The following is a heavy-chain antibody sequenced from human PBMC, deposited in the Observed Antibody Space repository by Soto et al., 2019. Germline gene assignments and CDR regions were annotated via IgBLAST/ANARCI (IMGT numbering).Heavy chain of an antibody. CDR1: GFTFSSYG. Sequence: QVQLVESGGGVVQPGRSLRLSCAASGFTFSSYGMHWVRQAPGKGLEWVAVISYDGSNKYYADSVKGRFTISRDNSKNTLYLQMHSLRAEDTAVYYCAKGSGYSYGTLFDYWGQGTLVTVSS. D-gene: IGHD5-18*01. J-gene: IGHJ4*02. V-gene: IGHV3-30*18. CDR3: AKGSGYSYGTLFDY. CDR2: ISYDGSNK.